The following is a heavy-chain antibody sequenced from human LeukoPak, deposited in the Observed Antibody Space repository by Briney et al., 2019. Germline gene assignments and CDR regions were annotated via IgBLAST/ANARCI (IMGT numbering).Heavy chain of an antibody. V-gene: IGHV1-2*06. J-gene: IGHJ4*02. CDR2: INPNNGGT. CDR1: EYTFTGYY. D-gene: IGHD1-26*01. CDR3: TRESGSYHGNDF. Sequence: GASVKVSCKASEYTFTGYYMHWVRRAPGQGLEWMGRINPNNGGTNYAQKFQGRVTMTGDTSISTAYMELSSLRSDDTAVYYCTRESGSYHGNDFWGQGTLVTVSS.